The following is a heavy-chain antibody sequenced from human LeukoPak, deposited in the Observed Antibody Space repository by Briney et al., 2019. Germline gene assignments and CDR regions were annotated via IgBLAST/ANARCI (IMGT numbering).Heavy chain of an antibody. CDR1: GFTFSDYY. V-gene: IGHV3-66*01. CDR3: AGEYAAPAGY. CDR2: IYSDGST. D-gene: IGHD1-1*01. J-gene: IGHJ4*02. Sequence: GGSLRLSCAASGFTFSDYYMSWIRQAPGKGLEWVSVIYSDGSTYYADSVMGRFTISRDNSKNTLYLQMNGLRAEDTAVYYCAGEYAAPAGYWGQGTLVTVSS.